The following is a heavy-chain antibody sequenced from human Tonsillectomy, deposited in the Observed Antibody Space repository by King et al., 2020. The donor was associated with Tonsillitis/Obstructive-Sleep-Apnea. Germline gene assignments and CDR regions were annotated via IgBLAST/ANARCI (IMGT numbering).Heavy chain of an antibody. CDR2: ISYDGSNK. Sequence: VQLVESGGGVVQPGRSLRLSCAASGFTFSSYGMHWVRQAPGKGLEWVAVISYDGSNKYYADSVKGRFTISRDNSKNTLYLQMNSLRAEDTAVYYCAKDGCGSYYSGADYWGQGTLVTVSS. D-gene: IGHD1-26*01. V-gene: IGHV3-30*18. J-gene: IGHJ4*02. CDR3: AKDGCGSYYSGADY. CDR1: GFTFSSYG.